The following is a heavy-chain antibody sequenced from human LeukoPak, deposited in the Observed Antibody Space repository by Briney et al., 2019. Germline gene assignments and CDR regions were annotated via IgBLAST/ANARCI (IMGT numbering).Heavy chain of an antibody. Sequence: GRSLRLSCVASGFPFSSYAMSWVRQAPGKGLECVSVISGDGGTTHYADFVKGRFIISRDNSKNTLYLQMNGLRAEDTAVYYCAKHLWRDLLWSGEGYYFGSWGQGTLVTVSS. D-gene: IGHD3-10*01. J-gene: IGHJ4*02. V-gene: IGHV3-23*01. CDR2: ISGDGGTT. CDR1: GFPFSSYA. CDR3: AKHLWRDLLWSGEGYYFGS.